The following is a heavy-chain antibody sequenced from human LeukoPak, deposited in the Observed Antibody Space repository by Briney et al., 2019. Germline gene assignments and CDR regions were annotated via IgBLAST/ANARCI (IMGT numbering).Heavy chain of an antibody. D-gene: IGHD2-15*01. CDR2: ISGYNGNT. CDR3: ARAEGVVVAAHIDV. Sequence: ASVKVSCKASGYTFTRYGIYWVRQAPGQGLEWMGWISGYNGNTKYAQKFQGRVSVTTDTSTSTAYMELRSLRSDDTAMYYCARAEGVVVAAHIDVWGKGTTVIVSS. V-gene: IGHV1-18*01. J-gene: IGHJ6*03. CDR1: GYTFTRYG.